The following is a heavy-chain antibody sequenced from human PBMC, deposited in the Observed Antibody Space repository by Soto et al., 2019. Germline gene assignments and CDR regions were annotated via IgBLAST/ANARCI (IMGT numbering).Heavy chain of an antibody. CDR2: IYYSGST. J-gene: IGHJ6*03. V-gene: IGHV4-59*12. D-gene: IGHD3-3*01. CDR3: ARARVVIRYYYYMDV. CDR1: GGSTSSYY. Sequence: SETLSLTCTVSGGSTSSYYWTWIRQPPGKGLEWIGYIYYSGSTNYNPSLKSRVTISVATSKNQFSLKLSSVTAADTAVYYCARARVVIRYYYYMDVWGKGTTVTVSS.